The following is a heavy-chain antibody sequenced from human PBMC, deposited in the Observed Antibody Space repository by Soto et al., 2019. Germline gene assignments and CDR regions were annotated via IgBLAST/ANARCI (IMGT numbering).Heavy chain of an antibody. CDR1: GGSVSSST. Sequence: QVQLVQSGAEVKKPGSSVKVSCEASGGSVSSSTLSWVRQAPGQGLEWMGRIIPILGRANYAQKFQDRVTITADKSTSTAYMELSSLRSEDTVVYFCAGDSGYSNYAFDFWGQGTLITVSS. J-gene: IGHJ4*02. V-gene: IGHV1-69*08. CDR2: IIPILGRA. D-gene: IGHD4-4*01. CDR3: AGDSGYSNYAFDF.